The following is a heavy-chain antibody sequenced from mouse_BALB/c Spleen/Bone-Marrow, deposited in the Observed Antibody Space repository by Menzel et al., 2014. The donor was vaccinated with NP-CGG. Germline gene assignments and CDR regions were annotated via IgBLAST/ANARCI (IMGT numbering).Heavy chain of an antibody. CDR3: ARKGAMITHYYAMDY. CDR1: GLTFSSFG. J-gene: IGHJ4*01. D-gene: IGHD2-4*01. V-gene: IGHV5-17*02. Sequence: EVKLMESGGGLVQPGGSRKPSCAASGLTFSSFGMHWVRQAPEKGLEWVAYISNGSSTIYYADTVKGRFTISRDNPKNTLFLQMTSLRSEDTAMYYCARKGAMITHYYAMDYWGQGTSVTVSS. CDR2: ISNGSSTI.